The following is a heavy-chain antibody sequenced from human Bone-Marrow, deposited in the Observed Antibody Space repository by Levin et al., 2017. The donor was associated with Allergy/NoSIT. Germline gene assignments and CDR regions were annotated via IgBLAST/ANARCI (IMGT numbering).Heavy chain of an antibody. Sequence: KISCKASGGTFSSYAISWVRQAPGQGLEWMGGIIPIFGTANYAQKFQGRVTITADKSTSTAYMELSSLRSEDTAVYYCARGSFHTRYYYYYGMDVWGQGTTVTVSS. CDR1: GGTFSSYA. CDR3: ARGSFHTRYYYYYGMDV. J-gene: IGHJ6*02. CDR2: IIPIFGTA. V-gene: IGHV1-69*06. D-gene: IGHD3-16*01.